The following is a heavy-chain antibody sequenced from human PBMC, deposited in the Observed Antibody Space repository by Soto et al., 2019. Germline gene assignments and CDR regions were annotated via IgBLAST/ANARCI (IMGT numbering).Heavy chain of an antibody. J-gene: IGHJ5*02. D-gene: IGHD7-27*01. CDR2: IYYSGST. CDR3: ARSTVRTGAEWFDP. CDR1: GGSISSSSYY. V-gene: IGHV4-39*01. Sequence: PSETLSLTCRVSGGSISSSSYYWGWIRQPPGKGLEWIGSIYYSGSTYYNPSLKSRVTISVDTSKNQFSLKLSSVTAADTAVYYCARSTVRTGAEWFDPWGQGTPVTVSS.